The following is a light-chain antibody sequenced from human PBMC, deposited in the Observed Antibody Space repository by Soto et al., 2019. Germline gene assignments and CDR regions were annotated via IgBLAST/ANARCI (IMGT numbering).Light chain of an antibody. CDR1: QTVSSRF. CDR3: QQRNNWPGT. V-gene: IGKV3-11*01. Sequence: EIVLTQSPGTLALSPGERATLSCRASQTVSSRFLAWYQQKPGQAPRLLIYDASNRATGVPARFSGSGSGTDFTLTIRSLEPEDFAVYYCQQRNNWPGTFGQGTKVDIK. CDR2: DAS. J-gene: IGKJ1*01.